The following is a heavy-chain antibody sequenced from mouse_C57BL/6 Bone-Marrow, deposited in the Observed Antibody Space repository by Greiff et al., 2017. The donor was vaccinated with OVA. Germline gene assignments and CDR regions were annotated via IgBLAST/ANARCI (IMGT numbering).Heavy chain of an antibody. CDR1: GYTFTDYY. V-gene: IGHV1-76*01. J-gene: IGHJ1*03. CDR3: ARGVLDV. CDR2: IYPGSGNT. Sequence: VQLQQSGAELVRPGASVKLSCKASGYTFTDYYINWVKQRPGQGLEWIARIYPGSGNTYYNEKFKGKATLTAEKSSSTAYMQLSSLTSEDSAVYFCARGVLDVWGTGTTVTVSS.